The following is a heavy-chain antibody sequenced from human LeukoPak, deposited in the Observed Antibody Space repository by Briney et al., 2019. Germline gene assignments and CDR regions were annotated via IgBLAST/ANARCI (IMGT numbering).Heavy chain of an antibody. V-gene: IGHV3-74*01. CDR1: GFTFSSYW. Sequence: PGGSLRLSCAASGFTFSSYWVHWVRQAPGKGLVWVSRINNDGSSTSYADSVKGRFTISRDNAKNTLYLQMNSLRAEDTAVYYCATRYSSSSGFDYWGQGTLVTVSS. J-gene: IGHJ4*02. CDR2: INNDGSST. CDR3: ATRYSSSSGFDY. D-gene: IGHD6-6*01.